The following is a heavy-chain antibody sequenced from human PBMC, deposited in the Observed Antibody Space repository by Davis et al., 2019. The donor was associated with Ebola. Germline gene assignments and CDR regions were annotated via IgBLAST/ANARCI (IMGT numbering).Heavy chain of an antibody. CDR3: ARDIGLVTPAWFDP. J-gene: IGHJ5*02. CDR2: ISTYNGNT. CDR1: GYTFTSYG. D-gene: IGHD4-23*01. Sequence: ASVTVSCKASGYTFTSYGISWVRQAPGQGLEWMGWISTYNGNTNYAQKLQGRVTMTTDTSTSTAYMELRSLRSDDTAVYYCARDIGLVTPAWFDPWGQGTLVTVSS. V-gene: IGHV1-18*01.